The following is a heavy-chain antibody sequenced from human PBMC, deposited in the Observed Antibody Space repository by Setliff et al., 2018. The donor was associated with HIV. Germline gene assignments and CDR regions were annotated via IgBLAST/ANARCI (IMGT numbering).Heavy chain of an antibody. V-gene: IGHV3-9*01. CDR2: ISWNSGSI. Sequence: GGSLRLSCAASGFTFDDYAMHWVRQAPGKGLEWVSGISWNSGSIGYADSVKGRFTISRDNAKNSLYLQMNSLRAEDTALYYCAKAHWDPLSPDYWGQGTLVTVSS. CDR3: AKAHWDPLSPDY. D-gene: IGHD1-26*01. J-gene: IGHJ4*02. CDR1: GFTFDDYA.